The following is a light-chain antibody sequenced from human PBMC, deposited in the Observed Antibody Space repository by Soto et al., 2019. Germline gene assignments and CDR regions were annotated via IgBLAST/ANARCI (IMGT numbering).Light chain of an antibody. CDR3: CSYAGSVV. CDR2: DVS. V-gene: IGLV2-11*01. CDR1: SSDVGGYNY. J-gene: IGLJ2*01. Sequence: QSALTQPRSVSGSPGQSVTISCTGTSSDVGGYNYVSWYQQHPGKAPKLMISDVSKRPSGVPDRFSGYKSGNTASLTISGLQAEDEADYYCCSYAGSVVFGGGTKVTVL.